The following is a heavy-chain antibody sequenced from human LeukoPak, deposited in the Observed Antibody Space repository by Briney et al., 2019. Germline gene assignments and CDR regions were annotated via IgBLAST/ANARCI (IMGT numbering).Heavy chain of an antibody. CDR3: QSRYLEWLLEY. V-gene: IGHV4-39*01. Sequence: PSETLSLTCTVSGGSINSNNYYWGWIRQPPGKGLEWIGSIYSSGSAYYNPSLKSRVTISVDTSKNRFSLRLSSVTAADTAVCYCQSRYLEWLLEYWGQGTLVTVSS. CDR1: GGSINSNNYY. CDR2: IYSSGSA. J-gene: IGHJ4*02. D-gene: IGHD3-3*01.